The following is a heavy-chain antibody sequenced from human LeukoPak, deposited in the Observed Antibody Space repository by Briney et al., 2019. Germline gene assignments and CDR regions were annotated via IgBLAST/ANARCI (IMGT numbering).Heavy chain of an antibody. CDR1: GSMFAGHY. V-gene: IGHV1-2*02. Sequence: ASVKVSCKASGSMFAGHYRHWMRQAPGQGLEWMGWISPSNGATKYAQNFQGRVTMTRDTSISTAYIELSDLRSDDTAVYYCAVSVQAAAIPAFDNWGQGTLVTVSS. CDR2: ISPSNGAT. J-gene: IGHJ4*02. CDR3: AVSVQAAAIPAFDN. D-gene: IGHD6-25*01.